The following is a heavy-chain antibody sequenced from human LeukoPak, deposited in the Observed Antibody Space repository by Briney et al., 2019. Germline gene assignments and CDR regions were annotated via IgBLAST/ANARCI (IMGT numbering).Heavy chain of an antibody. D-gene: IGHD2-15*01. CDR1: GFTFSSYA. J-gene: IGHJ4*02. Sequence: GGSLRLSCAASGFTFSSYAMHWVRQAPGKGLEWVAVISYDGSNKYYADSVKGRFTISRDNSRNALYLQMKSLRAEDTALYYCAKDLGYSGGLSQVLDSWGQGTLATVSS. CDR2: ISYDGSNK. V-gene: IGHV3-30*04. CDR3: AKDLGYSGGLSQVLDS.